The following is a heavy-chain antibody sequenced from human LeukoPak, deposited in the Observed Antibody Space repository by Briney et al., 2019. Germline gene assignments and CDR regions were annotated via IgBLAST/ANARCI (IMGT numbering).Heavy chain of an antibody. CDR1: GFTFSSYW. V-gene: IGHV3-74*01. D-gene: IGHD5-24*01. J-gene: IGHJ4*02. CDR3: AATSAY. CDR2: INYDGSST. Sequence: GGSLRLSCAASGFTFSSYWMHWVRQAPGKGLVWVSRINYDGSSTGYADSVTGRFTISRDNAKNMLYLQMNSLRAEDTAVYYCAATSAYWGQGTLVTVSS.